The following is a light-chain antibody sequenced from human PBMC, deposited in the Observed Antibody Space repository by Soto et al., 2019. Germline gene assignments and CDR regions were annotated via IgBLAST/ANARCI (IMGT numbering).Light chain of an antibody. Sequence: QSALTQPPSASGSPGQSVTISCTGTSSDVGGYNYVSWYQQHPGKAPKLMIYEVSKLPSGVPDRFSGSKSGNTASLTVSGLQAEDEADYYCGTWDDSLVSYVFGTGTKVTVL. CDR3: GTWDDSLVSYV. CDR1: SSDVGGYNY. V-gene: IGLV2-8*01. CDR2: EVS. J-gene: IGLJ1*01.